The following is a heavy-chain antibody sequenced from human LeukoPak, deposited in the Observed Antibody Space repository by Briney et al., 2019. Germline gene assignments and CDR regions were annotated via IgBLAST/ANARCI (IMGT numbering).Heavy chain of an antibody. CDR1: GYTFTGYY. D-gene: IGHD3-10*01. CDR3: ARDRITMVRGVYNWFDP. J-gene: IGHJ5*02. V-gene: IGHV1-2*06. Sequence: GASVKVSCKASGYTFTGYYMHWVRQAPGQGLEWMGRINPNSGGTNYAQKFQGGVTMTRDTSISTAYMELSRLRSEDTAVNYCARDRITMVRGVYNWFDPWGQGTLVAVSS. CDR2: INPNSGGT.